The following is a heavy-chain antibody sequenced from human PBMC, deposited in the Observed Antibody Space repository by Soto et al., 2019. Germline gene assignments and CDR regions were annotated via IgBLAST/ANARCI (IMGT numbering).Heavy chain of an antibody. CDR1: GFTFGSDV. V-gene: IGHV3-23*01. J-gene: IGHJ3*02. CDR2: ISGSGDEI. CDR3: EASFDI. Sequence: GSPRLSCAATGFTFGSDVMSWIRQTPGKGMEWVSGISGSGDEIYYADSVKGRFTISRDNAKNSLYLQMNSLRADDTAVYYCEASFDIWGQGTMVTVSS.